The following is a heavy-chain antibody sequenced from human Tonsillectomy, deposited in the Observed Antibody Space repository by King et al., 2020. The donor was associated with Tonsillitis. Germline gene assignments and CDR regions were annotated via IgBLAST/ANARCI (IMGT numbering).Heavy chain of an antibody. V-gene: IGHV3-23*04. J-gene: IGHJ4*02. D-gene: IGHD3-9*01. CDR1: GFKFSRYA. CDR2: LSGGGDNT. CDR3: AKADHYFASVGVDY. Sequence: VQLVESEGGLVQPGGSLRLSCAASGFKFSRYAMSWVRQAPGKGLEWVSALSGGGDNTYYANSVKGRFTISRDNSKSTLYLQMNSLRAEDKSVYYCAKADHYFASVGVDYWGQGTLVTVSS.